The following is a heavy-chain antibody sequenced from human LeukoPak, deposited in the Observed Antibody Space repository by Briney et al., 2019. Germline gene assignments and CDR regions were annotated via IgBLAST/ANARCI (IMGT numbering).Heavy chain of an antibody. V-gene: IGHV3-53*01. J-gene: IGHJ4*02. CDR3: ARGKLEGELPSETFDY. Sequence: GGSLRLSCAASGFTVSSNYMSWVRQAPGKGLEWVSVIYSGGSTYYADSVKGRFTISRDNSKNTLYLQMNSPRAEDTAVYYCARGKLEGELPSETFDYWGQGTLVTVSS. CDR1: GFTVSSNY. D-gene: IGHD1-26*01. CDR2: IYSGGST.